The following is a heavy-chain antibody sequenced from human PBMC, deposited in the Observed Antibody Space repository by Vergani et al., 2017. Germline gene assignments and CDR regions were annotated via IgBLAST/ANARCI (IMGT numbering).Heavy chain of an antibody. V-gene: IGHV1-2*02. Sequence: QVQLVQSGAEVKKPGASVKVSCKASGYTFTDYDTQWVRQAPGQGLEWMGWINPKSGGTNYAPQFQGRVTMTRDTSISTAYMEVTRLRSDDTAVYYCAFAVAGIGFWGQGTLVTVSS. J-gene: IGHJ4*02. CDR1: GYTFTDYD. D-gene: IGHD6-19*01. CDR2: INPKSGGT. CDR3: AFAVAGIGF.